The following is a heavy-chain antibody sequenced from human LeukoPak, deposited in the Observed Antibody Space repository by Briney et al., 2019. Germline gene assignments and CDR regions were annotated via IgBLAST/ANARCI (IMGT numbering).Heavy chain of an antibody. CDR3: VKVSLGRYIRGPTGT. V-gene: IGHV3-23*01. CDR2: SSANGDDT. Sequence: PGGSLRLSCETSGFTFSILALNWVRQAPGKGLEWVSASSANGDDTFYADSVRGRFTISRDNSKNTLHLQMHALRAQDTATYYCVKVSLGRYIRGPTGTWGQGTMVTVSS. D-gene: IGHD1-26*01. CDR1: GFTFSILA. J-gene: IGHJ3*01.